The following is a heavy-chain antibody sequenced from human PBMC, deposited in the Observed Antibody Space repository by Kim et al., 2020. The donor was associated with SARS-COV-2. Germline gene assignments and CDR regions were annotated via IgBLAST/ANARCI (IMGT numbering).Heavy chain of an antibody. D-gene: IGHD4-17*01. CDR2: ISYDGSHK. CDR3: ARNVPYGDYAIGLDV. V-gene: IGHV3-30*03. Sequence: GGSLRLSCAASEVTFNINVIHWVRQAPGKGLEWLALISYDGSHKFYGDSVKGRFTVSRDNSKKTVSLQMDGLRAEDTAVYYCARNVPYGDYAIGLDVWGQGTTVTVSS. J-gene: IGHJ6*02. CDR1: EVTFNINV.